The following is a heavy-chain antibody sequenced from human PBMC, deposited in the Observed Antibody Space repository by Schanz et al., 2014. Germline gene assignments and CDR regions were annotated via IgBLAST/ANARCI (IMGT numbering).Heavy chain of an antibody. V-gene: IGHV3-23*01. CDR2: IGTSGGT. J-gene: IGHJ4*02. CDR3: ARDHTTESYYSAGPPIDY. D-gene: IGHD1-26*01. CDR1: GLIFSNYV. Sequence: EVQLLESGGGLVQPGGSLRLSCAASGLIFSNYVMSWVRQAPGKGLEWVSTIGTSGGTNYAESVKGRFTISRDNSKNTLYLQMTSLRAEDTAVYYCARDHTTESYYSAGPPIDYWGQGTLLTVSS.